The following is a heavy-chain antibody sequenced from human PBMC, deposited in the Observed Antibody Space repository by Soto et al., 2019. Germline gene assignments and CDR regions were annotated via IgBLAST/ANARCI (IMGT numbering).Heavy chain of an antibody. D-gene: IGHD7-27*01. Sequence: EVQLVESGGGLVQPGGSLTLSCAASGFTFSSYPMNWVRLAPGKGLEWISHIRSSGDIIQYADSVKGRFTISRDNAKNSLYLQMNSLRDEDTAGYYCASARDWGIDYWGQGTLVTVSS. CDR1: GFTFSSYP. V-gene: IGHV3-48*03. CDR2: IRSSGDII. J-gene: IGHJ4*02. CDR3: ASARDWGIDY.